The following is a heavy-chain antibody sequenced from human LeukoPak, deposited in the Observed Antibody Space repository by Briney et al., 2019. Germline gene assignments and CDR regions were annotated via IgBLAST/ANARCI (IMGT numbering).Heavy chain of an antibody. Sequence: SSETLSLTCTVSGGSISSYYWSWIRQPAGKGLEWIGRIYTSGSTNYNPSLKSRVTMSVDTSKNQFSLKLSSATAADTAVYYCAREDSSGWYSLLYNWFDPWGQGTLVTVSS. CDR3: AREDSSGWYSLLYNWFDP. CDR2: IYTSGST. D-gene: IGHD6-19*01. J-gene: IGHJ5*02. CDR1: GGSISSYY. V-gene: IGHV4-4*07.